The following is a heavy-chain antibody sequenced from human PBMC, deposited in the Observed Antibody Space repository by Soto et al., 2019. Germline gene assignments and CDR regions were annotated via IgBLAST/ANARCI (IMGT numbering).Heavy chain of an antibody. Sequence: SETLSLTCTVSGGSISSSSYYWGWIRQPPGKGLEWIGSIYYSGSTYYNPSLKSRVTISVDTSKNQFSLRLSSVTAADTAVYYCARAIGGQRGPPTVDYWGQGTLVTVSS. V-gene: IGHV4-39*07. CDR2: IYYSGST. CDR1: GGSISSSSYY. CDR3: ARAIGGQRGPPTVDY. D-gene: IGHD6-25*01. J-gene: IGHJ4*02.